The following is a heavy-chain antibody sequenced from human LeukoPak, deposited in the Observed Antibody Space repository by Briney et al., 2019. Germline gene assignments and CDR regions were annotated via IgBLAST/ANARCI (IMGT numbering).Heavy chain of an antibody. V-gene: IGHV4-30-2*01. D-gene: IGHD3-10*01. CDR3: ARLEGDTGGY. Sequence: ASETLSLTCTVSGGSISSGGYSWSWIRQPPGKGLEWIGYIYHSGSTYYNPSLKSRVTISVDRSKNQFSLKLSSVTAADTAVYYCARLEGDTGGYWGQGTLVTVSS. CDR1: GGSISSGGYS. CDR2: IYHSGST. J-gene: IGHJ4*02.